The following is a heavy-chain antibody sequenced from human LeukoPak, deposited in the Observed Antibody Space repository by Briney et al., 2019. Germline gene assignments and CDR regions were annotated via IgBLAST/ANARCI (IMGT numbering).Heavy chain of an antibody. CDR1: GGTFSSYA. D-gene: IGHD2-15*01. CDR3: ARGYCSGGSCPRWAFDI. V-gene: IGHV1-69*04. CDR2: IIPILGIA. J-gene: IGHJ3*02. Sequence: SVKVSCKASGGTFSSYAISWVRQAPGQGLEWMGRIIPILGIANYAQKFQGRVTITADKSTSTAYMGLSSLRSEDTAVYYCARGYCSGGSCPRWAFDIWGQGTMVTVSS.